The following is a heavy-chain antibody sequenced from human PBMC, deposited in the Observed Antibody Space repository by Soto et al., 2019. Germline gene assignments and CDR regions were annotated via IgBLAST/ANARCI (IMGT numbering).Heavy chain of an antibody. CDR3: ARQHRLERRYFDP. J-gene: IGHJ5*02. V-gene: IGHV4-39*01. Sequence: SETLSLTCTVSGGSISSSGYYWGWIRQPPGKGLEWIGYIYYSGSTNYNPSLKSRVTISVDTSKNQFSLKLSSVTAADTAVYYCARQHRLERRYFDPWGQGTLVTVSS. CDR1: GGSISSSGYY. D-gene: IGHD1-1*01. CDR2: IYYSGST.